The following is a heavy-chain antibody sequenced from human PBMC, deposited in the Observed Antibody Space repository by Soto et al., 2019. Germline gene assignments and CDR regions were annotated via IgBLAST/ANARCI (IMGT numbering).Heavy chain of an antibody. CDR3: ARGYRGYCSGGSCYKEYYYYYYGMDV. D-gene: IGHD2-15*01. V-gene: IGHV1-69*06. CDR1: GGTFSSYA. Sequence: QVQLVQSGAEVKKPGSSVKVSCKASGGTFSSYAISWVRQAPGQGLEWMGGIIPIFGTANYAQKFQGRVTITADKSTSTAYMELSSLRSEDTAVYYCARGYRGYCSGGSCYKEYYYYYYGMDVWGQGTTVTVSS. CDR2: IIPIFGTA. J-gene: IGHJ6*02.